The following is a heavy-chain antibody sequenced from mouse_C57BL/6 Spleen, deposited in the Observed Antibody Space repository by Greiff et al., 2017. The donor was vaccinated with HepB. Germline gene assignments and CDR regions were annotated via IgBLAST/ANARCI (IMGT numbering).Heavy chain of an antibody. V-gene: IGHV5-9*01. Sequence: EVKVVESGGGLVKPGGSLKLSCAASGFTFSSYTMSWVRQTPEKRLEWVATISGGGGNTYYPDSVKGRFTISRDNAKNTLYLQMSSLRSEDTALYYCARQPRDYYGSLYYFDYWGQGTTLTVSS. CDR2: ISGGGGNT. J-gene: IGHJ2*01. CDR3: ARQPRDYYGSLYYFDY. CDR1: GFTFSSYT. D-gene: IGHD1-1*01.